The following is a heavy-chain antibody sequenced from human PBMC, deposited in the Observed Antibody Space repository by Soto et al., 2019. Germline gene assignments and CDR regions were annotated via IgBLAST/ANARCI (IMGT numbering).Heavy chain of an antibody. CDR3: ARDLEASFFDY. J-gene: IGHJ4*02. CDR2: IYYSGST. V-gene: IGHV4-30-4*01. CDR1: GGSISSGDYY. Sequence: PSETLSLTCTVPGGSISSGDYYWSWIRQPPGKGLEWIGYIYYSGSTYYNPSLKSRVTISVDTSKNQFSLKLSSVTAADTAVYYCARDLEASFFDYWGQGTLVTVSS.